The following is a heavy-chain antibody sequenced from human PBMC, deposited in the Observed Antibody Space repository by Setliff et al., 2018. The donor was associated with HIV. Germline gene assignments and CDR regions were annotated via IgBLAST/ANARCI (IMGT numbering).Heavy chain of an antibody. CDR1: GASFTAYY. CDR2: IFYSGSA. V-gene: IGHV4-34*12. D-gene: IGHD3-22*01. Sequence: SETLSLTCDVSGASFTAYYWTWIRQPPGKGREWIGSIFYSGSANYNPSLTSPVTISVDTSKNQFSLKLRSVTAADTAVYWCAREDSSYHYFDSWGQGMLVTVSS. J-gene: IGHJ4*02. CDR3: AREDSSYHYFDS.